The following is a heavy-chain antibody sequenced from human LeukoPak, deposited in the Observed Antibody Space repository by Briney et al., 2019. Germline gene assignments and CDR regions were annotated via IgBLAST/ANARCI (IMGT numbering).Heavy chain of an antibody. CDR2: INPNSGGT. CDR3: ARGGGRYSNS. D-gene: IGHD1-26*01. J-gene: IGHJ4*02. V-gene: IGHV1-2*02. Sequence: GASVTVSCRASGYTFTDYYVHWVRQAPGQGLEWMGWINPNSGGTFSAQNFQGRVTMTRDTSLSTAYMELSRLRSDDTAVYYCARGGGRYSNSWGQGALVTVSS. CDR1: GYTFTDYY.